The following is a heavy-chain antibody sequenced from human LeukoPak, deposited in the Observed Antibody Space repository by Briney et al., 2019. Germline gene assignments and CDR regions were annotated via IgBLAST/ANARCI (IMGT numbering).Heavy chain of an antibody. J-gene: IGHJ4*02. CDR1: GGTFSSYA. CDR2: IIPIFGTA. V-gene: IGHV1-69*13. Sequence: SVKVSCKASGGTFSSYAISWVRQAPGQGLEWMGGIIPIFGTANYAQKFQGRVTITADESTSTAYVELSSLRSEDTAVYYCARDPVGATPLWGQGTLVTVSS. CDR3: ARDPVGATPL. D-gene: IGHD1-26*01.